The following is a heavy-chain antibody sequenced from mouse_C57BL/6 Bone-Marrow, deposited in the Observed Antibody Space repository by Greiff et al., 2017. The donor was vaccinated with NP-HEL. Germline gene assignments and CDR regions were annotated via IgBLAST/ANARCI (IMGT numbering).Heavy chain of an antibody. CDR2: IYPGNSDT. J-gene: IGHJ3*01. CDR3: TNYYGSSGAWFAY. D-gene: IGHD1-1*01. Sequence: DVHLVESGTVLARPGASVKMSCKTSGYTFTSYWMHWVKQRPGQGLEWIGAIYPGNSDTSYNQKFKGKAKLTAVTSASTAYMELSSLTNEDSAVYYCTNYYGSSGAWFAYWGQGTLVTVSA. CDR1: GYTFTSYW. V-gene: IGHV1-5*01.